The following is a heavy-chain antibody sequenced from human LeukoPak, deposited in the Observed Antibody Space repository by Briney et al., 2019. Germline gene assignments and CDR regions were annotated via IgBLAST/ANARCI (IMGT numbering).Heavy chain of an antibody. Sequence: GRSLRLSCAASGFTFSSYGMYWVRQAPGKGLEWVAVISFDGSNKYYADSVRGRFAVSRDNSKDTLYLQMNSLSAEDTAVYYCAKDEIGAVAGLLDYWGQGILVTVSS. V-gene: IGHV3-30*18. CDR2: ISFDGSNK. CDR1: GFTFSSYG. J-gene: IGHJ4*02. CDR3: AKDEIGAVAGLLDY. D-gene: IGHD6-19*01.